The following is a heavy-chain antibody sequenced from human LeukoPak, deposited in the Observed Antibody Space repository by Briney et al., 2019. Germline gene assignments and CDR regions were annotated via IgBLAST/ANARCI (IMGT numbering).Heavy chain of an antibody. CDR2: ISSNGDNT. CDR3: VRGTGY. CDR1: GFTFSTYV. Sequence: AGSLRFSCSVSGFTFSTYVMHWVRKAPGKGLEYVSAISSNGDNTYYADSVKGRFTISRDNSKNTLYLQMSSLRADDTAVYYCVRGTGYWGQGTLVTVSS. V-gene: IGHV3-64D*06. J-gene: IGHJ4*02.